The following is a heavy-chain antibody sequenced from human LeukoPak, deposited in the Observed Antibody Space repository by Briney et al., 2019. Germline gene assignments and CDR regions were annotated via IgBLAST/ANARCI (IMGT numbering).Heavy chain of an antibody. D-gene: IGHD5-18*01. CDR3: ARENDRYGRIDY. J-gene: IGHJ4*02. CDR2: VSYSGSI. Sequence: SETLSLTCTVSGGSISSYYWSWVRQPPGKGLEWIGYVSYSGSIDYNPSLKSRVTISIDTSKNQFSLRLSSVTAADTAVYYCARENDRYGRIDYWGQGTLVTVSS. V-gene: IGHV4-59*01. CDR1: GGSISSYY.